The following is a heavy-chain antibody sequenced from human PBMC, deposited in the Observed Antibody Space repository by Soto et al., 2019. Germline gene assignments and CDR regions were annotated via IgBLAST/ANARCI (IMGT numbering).Heavy chain of an antibody. D-gene: IGHD3-10*01. V-gene: IGHV4-30-2*01. Sequence: QLQLQESGSGLVKPSQTLSRTCAVSGGSISSGGYSWSWIRQPPGKGLEWIGYIYHSGSTYYNPSLKSRVSIAVDRTKNQFSLKLRSVTAADTAVYYCARGPPFDWGQGTLVTVST. CDR1: GGSISSGGYS. J-gene: IGHJ4*02. CDR3: ARGPPFD. CDR2: IYHSGST.